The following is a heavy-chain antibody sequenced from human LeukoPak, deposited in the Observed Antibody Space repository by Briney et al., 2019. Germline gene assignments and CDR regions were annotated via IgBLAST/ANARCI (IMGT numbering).Heavy chain of an antibody. CDR3: ARSDSSGWYGYYFDY. Sequence: PSETLSLTCTVSGGSISSYYWSWIRQPPGKGLEWIGYIYYSGSTNYNPSLKSRVTISVGTSKNQFSLKLSSVTAADTAVYYCARSDSSGWYGYYFDYWGQGTLVTVSS. CDR2: IYYSGST. J-gene: IGHJ4*02. D-gene: IGHD6-19*01. V-gene: IGHV4-59*01. CDR1: GGSISSYY.